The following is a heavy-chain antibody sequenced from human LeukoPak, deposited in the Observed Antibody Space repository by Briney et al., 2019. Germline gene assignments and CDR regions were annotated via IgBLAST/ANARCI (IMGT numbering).Heavy chain of an antibody. Sequence: PGGSLRLSCAASGFTFSSYGMHWVRQAPGKGLEWVAVIWYDGSNKYYADSVKGRFTISRDNSKNTLYLQMKSLRAEDTAVYYCAKDRGYCSSTSCPDGFDPWGQGTLVTVSS. CDR3: AKDRGYCSSTSCPDGFDP. CDR2: IWYDGSNK. V-gene: IGHV3-33*06. CDR1: GFTFSSYG. D-gene: IGHD2-2*01. J-gene: IGHJ5*02.